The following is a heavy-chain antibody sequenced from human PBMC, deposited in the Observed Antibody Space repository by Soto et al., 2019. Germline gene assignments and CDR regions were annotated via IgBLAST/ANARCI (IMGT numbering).Heavy chain of an antibody. V-gene: IGHV1-69*13. D-gene: IGHD2-2*01. CDR3: ARWAPSLVPAEDYYYYGMDV. CDR1: GGTFSSYA. CDR2: IIPIFGTA. J-gene: IGHJ6*02. Sequence: SVKVSCKASGGTFSSYAISWVRQASGQGLEWMGGIIPIFGTANYAQKFQGRVTITADESTSTAYMELSSLRSEDTAVYYCARWAPSLVPAEDYYYYGMDVWGQGTTVTVSS.